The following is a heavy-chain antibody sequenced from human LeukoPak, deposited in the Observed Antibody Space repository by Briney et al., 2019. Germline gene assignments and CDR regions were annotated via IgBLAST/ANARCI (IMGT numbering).Heavy chain of an antibody. Sequence: ASVKVSCKASGYTFIGYYMHWVRQAPGQGLEWMGWISAYNGNTNYAQKLQGRVTMTTDTSTSTAYMELRSLRSDDTAVYYCARSGRFYDSSPMDWFDPWGQGTLVTVSS. J-gene: IGHJ5*02. V-gene: IGHV1-18*04. CDR1: GYTFIGYY. CDR3: ARSGRFYDSSPMDWFDP. D-gene: IGHD3-22*01. CDR2: ISAYNGNT.